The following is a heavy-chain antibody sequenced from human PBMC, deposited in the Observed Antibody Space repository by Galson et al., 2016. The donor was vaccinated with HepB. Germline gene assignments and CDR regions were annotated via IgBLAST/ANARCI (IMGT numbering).Heavy chain of an antibody. D-gene: IGHD7-27*01. Sequence: SETLSLTCAIYGGSFSDYYWTWIRQPPGKGLEWIGEIHLRGRTNYNPSLKSRVTLSLDTSKNQFSLKLTSLTAADTAVYYCARCHLGMYDLWGRMSGVWFGPWGQGTLVTVSS. CDR1: GGSFSDYY. CDR2: IHLRGRT. V-gene: IGHV4-34*01. J-gene: IGHJ5*02. CDR3: ARCHLGMYDLWGRMSGVWFGP.